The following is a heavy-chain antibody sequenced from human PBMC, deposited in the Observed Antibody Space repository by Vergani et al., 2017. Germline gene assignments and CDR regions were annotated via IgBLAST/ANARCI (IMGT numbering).Heavy chain of an antibody. CDR3: ANLQLGYCSGGSCTQDYYYYYGMDV. CDR1: GFRFREHG. D-gene: IGHD2-15*01. Sequence: EVQLLESGGGSVQPGESLRLSCVASGFRFREHGMNWVRQAPGKGLEWVSGIIGHDHRTLYADSVKGRFTISRDNSKNTLYLQMNSLRAEDTAVYYCANLQLGYCSGGSCTQDYYYYYGMDVWGQGTTVTDSS. J-gene: IGHJ6*02. V-gene: IGHV3-23*01. CDR2: IIGHDHRT.